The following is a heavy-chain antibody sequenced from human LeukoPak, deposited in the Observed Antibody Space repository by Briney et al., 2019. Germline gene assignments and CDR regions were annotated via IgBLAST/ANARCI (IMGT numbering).Heavy chain of an antibody. J-gene: IGHJ4*02. D-gene: IGHD1-7*01. CDR3: TTGRTGTTLDLRS. CDR1: GFTFSNAW. Sequence: GGSLRLSCAASGFTFSNAWMSWVRQAPGKGLEWVGRIKSKTDGGTTGYAAPVKGRFTISRDDSKNTLYLQMNSLKTEDTAVYYCTTGRTGTTLDLRSWGQGTLVTVSS. V-gene: IGHV3-15*01. CDR2: IKSKTDGGTT.